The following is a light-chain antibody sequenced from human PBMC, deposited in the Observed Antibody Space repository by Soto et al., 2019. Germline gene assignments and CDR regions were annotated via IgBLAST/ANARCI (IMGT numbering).Light chain of an antibody. V-gene: IGKV4-1*01. CDR2: WAS. CDR1: QSFLFTSNNKNY. Sequence: IVMTQSPDSLAVSLGERATINCKSSQSFLFTSNNKNYLAWYQQKPGQPPKLLIYWASTRESGVTDRFSGSGSGTDFTLTISTLQAEDVAVYYCQQYYSTPYTFGRGTKLEIK. CDR3: QQYYSTPYT. J-gene: IGKJ2*01.